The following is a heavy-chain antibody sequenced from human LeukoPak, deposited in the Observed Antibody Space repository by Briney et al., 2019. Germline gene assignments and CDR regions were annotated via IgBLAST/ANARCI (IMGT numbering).Heavy chain of an antibody. CDR2: ISSSISYT. D-gene: IGHD2-15*01. V-gene: IGHV3-11*06. CDR1: GFTFSDYY. Sequence: GGSLRLSCAASGFTFSDYYMSWIRQAPGKGLEWVSYISSSISYTNYADSVKGRFTISRDNAKNSLYLQMNSLRAEDTAVYYCARYCSGGSCYSHWGQGTLVTVSS. J-gene: IGHJ4*02. CDR3: ARYCSGGSCYSH.